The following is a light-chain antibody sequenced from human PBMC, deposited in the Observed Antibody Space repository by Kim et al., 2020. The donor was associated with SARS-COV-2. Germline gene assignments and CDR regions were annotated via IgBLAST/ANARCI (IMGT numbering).Light chain of an antibody. CDR3: QETYRTPPT. CDR1: QTISTF. V-gene: IGKV1-39*01. CDR2: GAS. J-gene: IGKJ1*01. Sequence: DVQMTQSPSSLSASVGDSVTLTCRASQTISTFLNWYQQRPGQAPKLLITGASNLQTGVASRFSGSGSGTDFTLTISSLQPADCATYYCQETYRTPPTFGQGTKVDIK.